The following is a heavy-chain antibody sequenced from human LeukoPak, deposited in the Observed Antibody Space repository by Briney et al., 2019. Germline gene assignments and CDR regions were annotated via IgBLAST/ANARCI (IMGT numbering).Heavy chain of an antibody. J-gene: IGHJ4*02. Sequence: SVKVSCKASGGTFSSYAISWVRQAPGQGLEWMGRIIPVLGIANYAQKFQGRVTITADKSTSTAYMELSSLRSEDTAVYYCARDCSSTSCHDYWGQGTLVTVSS. CDR2: IIPVLGIA. D-gene: IGHD2-2*01. CDR1: GGTFSSYA. V-gene: IGHV1-69*04. CDR3: ARDCSSTSCHDY.